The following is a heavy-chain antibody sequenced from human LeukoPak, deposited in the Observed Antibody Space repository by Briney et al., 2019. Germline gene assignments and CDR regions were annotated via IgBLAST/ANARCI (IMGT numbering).Heavy chain of an antibody. D-gene: IGHD4-17*01. CDR1: GGSFSGYY. CDR3: ARGAFDYGDYVSLDY. V-gene: IGHV4-34*01. J-gene: IGHJ4*02. Sequence: PSETLSLTCAVYGGSFSGYYWSWIRQPPGKGLEWLGEINHSGSTNYNPSLKSRVTISVDTSKNQFSLKLSSVTATDTAVYYCARGAFDYGDYVSLDYWGQGTLVTVSS. CDR2: INHSGST.